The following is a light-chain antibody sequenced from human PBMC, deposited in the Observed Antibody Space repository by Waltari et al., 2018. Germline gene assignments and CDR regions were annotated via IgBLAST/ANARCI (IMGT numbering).Light chain of an antibody. V-gene: IGLV2-8*01. J-gene: IGLJ2*01. CDR2: EFS. CDR1: SSDVGGYNY. CDR3: SSYAGTDVV. Sequence: QSALTQPPSASGSPGQSVTISCTGTSSDVGGYNYVSWYQQPPAKAPNRMIYEFSKRPSGVPVRFSGSKSGNTASLTVSGLQAEDEADYYCSSYAGTDVVFGGGTKLTVL.